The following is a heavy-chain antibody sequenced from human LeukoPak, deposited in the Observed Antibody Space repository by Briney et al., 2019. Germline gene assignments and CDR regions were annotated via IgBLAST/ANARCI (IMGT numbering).Heavy chain of an antibody. J-gene: IGHJ6*03. V-gene: IGHV3-48*03. CDR2: ISSSGSTI. Sequence: GSLRLSCAASGFTFSNYEMNWVRQAPGKGLEWVSYISSSGSTIYYADSVKGRFTISRDNAKNSLYLQMNSLRAEDTAVYYCARDLGDYDYYYYYYMDVWGKGTTVTVSS. CDR3: ARDLGDYDYYYYYYMDV. D-gene: IGHD4-17*01. CDR1: GFTFSNYE.